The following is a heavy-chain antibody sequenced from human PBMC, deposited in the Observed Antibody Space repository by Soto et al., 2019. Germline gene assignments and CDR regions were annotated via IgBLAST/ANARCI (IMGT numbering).Heavy chain of an antibody. V-gene: IGHV3-7*01. CDR3: ARDRGIAETKADY. D-gene: IGHD6-13*01. CDR2: IKQDGSEK. Sequence: SLRLSCAASGFTFSSYWMSWVRQAPGKGLEWVANIKQDGSEKYYVDSVKGRFTISRDNAKNSLYLQMNSLRAEDTAVYYCARDRGIAETKADYWGQGTLVTVSS. J-gene: IGHJ4*02. CDR1: GFTFSSYW.